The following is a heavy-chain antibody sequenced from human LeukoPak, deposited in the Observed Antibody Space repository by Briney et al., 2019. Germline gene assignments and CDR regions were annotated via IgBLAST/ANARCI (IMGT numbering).Heavy chain of an antibody. CDR2: IYYSGST. CDR3: ARLIPLDYDILTGYGDWFDP. V-gene: IGHV4-59*08. CDR1: GGSISSYY. D-gene: IGHD3-9*01. Sequence: SETLSLTCTVSGGSISSYYWSWFRQPPGKGLEWIGYIYYSGSTNYNPSLKSRVTISVDTSKNQFSLKLSSVTAADTAVYYCARLIPLDYDILTGYGDWFDPWGQGTLVTVSS. J-gene: IGHJ5*02.